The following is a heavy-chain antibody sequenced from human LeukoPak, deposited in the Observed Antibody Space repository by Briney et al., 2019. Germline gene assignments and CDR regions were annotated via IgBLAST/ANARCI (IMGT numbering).Heavy chain of an antibody. D-gene: IGHD6-19*01. Sequence: GGSLRLSCAASEFSVGSNYMTWVRQAPGKGLEWVSLIYSGGSTYYADSVKGRFTISRDNSKNTLYLQMNSLRTEDTALYYCAKDQWLVLNYWGQGTLVTVSS. CDR3: AKDQWLVLNY. CDR2: IYSGGST. V-gene: IGHV3-66*01. CDR1: EFSVGSNY. J-gene: IGHJ4*02.